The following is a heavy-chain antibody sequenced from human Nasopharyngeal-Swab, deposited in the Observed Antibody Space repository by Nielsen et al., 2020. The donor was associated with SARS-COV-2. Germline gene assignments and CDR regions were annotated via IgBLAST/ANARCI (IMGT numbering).Heavy chain of an antibody. CDR3: ARGGFSGSYSPYYYYGMDV. Sequence: WIRQPPGKGLEWIGYIYYSGSTNYNPSLKSRVTISADTSKNQFSLKLSSVTAADTAVYYCARGGFSGSYSPYYYYGMDVWGQGTTVTVSS. V-gene: IGHV4-59*01. J-gene: IGHJ6*02. CDR2: IYYSGST. D-gene: IGHD3-10*01.